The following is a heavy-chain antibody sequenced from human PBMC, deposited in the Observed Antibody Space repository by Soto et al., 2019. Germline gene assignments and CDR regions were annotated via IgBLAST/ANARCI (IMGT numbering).Heavy chain of an antibody. D-gene: IGHD4-17*01. Sequence: GGSLRLSCAASGFTFDDYAMNWVRQAPGRGLEWVSGISWNSGITGYADSVKGRFTISRDTSKNQFSLKLSSVTAADTAVYYCARSTVTTLPPHYFDYWGQGTLVTVSS. CDR3: ARSTVTTLPPHYFDY. CDR2: ISWNSGIT. J-gene: IGHJ4*02. CDR1: GFTFDDYA. V-gene: IGHV3-9*01.